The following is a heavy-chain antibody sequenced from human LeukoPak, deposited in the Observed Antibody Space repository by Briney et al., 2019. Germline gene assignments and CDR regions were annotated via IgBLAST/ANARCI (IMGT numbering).Heavy chain of an antibody. Sequence: PSETLSLTCTVSGYSISSNYYWGWIRQPPGKGLEWIGSIYHSGSTYYNPSLKSRVTISVDTSKNQFSLRLTSVTAADTAVYYCAREYYDFWSGSLRFDYWGQGTLVTVSS. D-gene: IGHD3-3*01. CDR2: IYHSGST. CDR1: GYSISSNYY. J-gene: IGHJ4*02. CDR3: AREYYDFWSGSLRFDY. V-gene: IGHV4-38-2*02.